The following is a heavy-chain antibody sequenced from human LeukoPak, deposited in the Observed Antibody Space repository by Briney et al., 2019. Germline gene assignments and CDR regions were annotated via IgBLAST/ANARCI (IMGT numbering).Heavy chain of an antibody. D-gene: IGHD5-18*01. Sequence: GGSLRLSCAASEFSVGSNYMTWVRQAPGKGLEWVSSIFQGGGEIHYADSVRGRFTISRDNSKSTLFLQMNSLRAEDTAIYYCATYRQVLLPFKSWGQGTLVTVSS. CDR3: ATYRQVLLPFKS. CDR2: IFQGGGEI. V-gene: IGHV3-53*01. CDR1: EFSVGSNY. J-gene: IGHJ5*02.